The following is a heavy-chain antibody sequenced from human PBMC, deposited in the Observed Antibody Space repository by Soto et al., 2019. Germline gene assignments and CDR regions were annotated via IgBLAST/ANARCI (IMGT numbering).Heavy chain of an antibody. Sequence: GGSLRLSCAASGFPFGGNAMSWVRQAPGKGLEWVSGISDSGATTYCADSVRGRFTISRDNSKNTLYLQMKSLRAEDSASYYCAKEDTSSGSLDYWGQGALVTVSS. V-gene: IGHV3-23*01. D-gene: IGHD6-19*01. CDR2: ISDSGATT. CDR3: AKEDTSSGSLDY. CDR1: GFPFGGNA. J-gene: IGHJ4*02.